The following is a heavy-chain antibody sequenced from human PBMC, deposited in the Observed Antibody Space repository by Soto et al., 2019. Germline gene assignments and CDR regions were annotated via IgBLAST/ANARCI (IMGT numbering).Heavy chain of an antibody. D-gene: IGHD1-26*01. V-gene: IGHV4-4*02. CDR2: IYHSGST. J-gene: IGHJ6*03. CDR1: SGSISSSNW. Sequence: SETLSLTCAVSSGSISSSNWWSWVRQPPGKGLEWIGEIYHSGSTNYNPSLKSRVTISVDKSKNQFSLKLSSVTAADTAVYYCAGGATTMEGYMDVWGKGTTVTVSS. CDR3: AGGATTMEGYMDV.